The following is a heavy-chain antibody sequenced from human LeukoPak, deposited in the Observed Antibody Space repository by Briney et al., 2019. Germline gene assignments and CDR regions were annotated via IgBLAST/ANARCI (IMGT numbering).Heavy chain of an antibody. CDR3: AKESSVYCTDGVCSLDY. CDR1: GFNFDGNA. Sequence: GGSLRLSCAASGFNFDGNAMHWVRQVPGKGLEWVSGISWDSANIGYADSVKGRFTISRDNTKDSLYLQMNSLRAEDTALYYCAKESSVYCTDGVCSLDYWGQGTLVTVSS. CDR2: ISWDSANI. J-gene: IGHJ4*02. V-gene: IGHV3-9*01. D-gene: IGHD2-8*01.